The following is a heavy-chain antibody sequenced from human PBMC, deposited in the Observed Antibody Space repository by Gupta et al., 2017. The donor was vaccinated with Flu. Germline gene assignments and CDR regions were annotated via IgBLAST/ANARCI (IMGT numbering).Heavy chain of an antibody. D-gene: IGHD2-2*02. CDR3: SRDGYTHAYDL. Sequence: QVHLQESGPGLVEPSQTLSLTCTVSGGSIHSRGYYWSWIRQHPGKGLEWIAYIYPSGSAYYNPALESRVTISADTSRNQIALKLISVTAADTAIYYCSRDGYTHAYDLWGQGAMVTVSS. CDR1: GGSIHSRGYY. V-gene: IGHV4-31*03. J-gene: IGHJ3*01. CDR2: IYPSGSA.